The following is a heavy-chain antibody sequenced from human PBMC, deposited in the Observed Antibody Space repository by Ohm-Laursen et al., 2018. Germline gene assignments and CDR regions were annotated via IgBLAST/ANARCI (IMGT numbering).Heavy chain of an antibody. CDR3: AKDGVVGGTTPFDY. CDR1: GFTFSSYS. V-gene: IGHV3-23*01. J-gene: IGHJ4*02. D-gene: IGHD1-26*01. Sequence: SLRLSCSASGFTFSSYSMNWVRQAPGKGLEWVSTISGSGGSTYYADSVKGRFTISRDNSKNTLYLQMNSLRAEDTAVYYCAKDGVVGGTTPFDYWGQGTLVTVSS. CDR2: ISGSGGST.